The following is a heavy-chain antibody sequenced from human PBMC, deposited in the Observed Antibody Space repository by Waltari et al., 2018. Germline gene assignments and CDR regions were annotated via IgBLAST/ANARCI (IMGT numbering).Heavy chain of an antibody. J-gene: IGHJ3*01. CDR1: GFSVSNEY. CDR2: GDVAGST. Sequence: EVQLVESGGGLVRPGGSLRLSCAASGFSVSNEYMSWGRQAPGKGLDWASCGDVAGSTLSAESGEGRLPISRGRSQNAFFLQMSSLRVEDTAVYFCARHVEGSSYYQYDACDLWGPGTVVVVSS. CDR3: ARHVEGSSYYQYDACDL. V-gene: IGHV3-53*04. D-gene: IGHD3-22*01.